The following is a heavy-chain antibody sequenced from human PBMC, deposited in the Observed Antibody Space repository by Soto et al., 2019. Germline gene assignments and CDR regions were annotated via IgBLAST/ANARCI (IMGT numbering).Heavy chain of an antibody. CDR2: IWYDGSNK. Sequence: QVQLVESGGGVVQPGRSLRLSCAASGFTFSSYVMHWVRQAPGKGLEWVAVIWYDGSNKYYADSVKGRCPTSRDNSKNKLYLKLNSLIAEDTAVYYCARDCDGYSSGRYKRGGFDYWGQGTLVSVSS. D-gene: IGHD6-19*01. CDR1: GFTFSSYV. J-gene: IGHJ4*02. CDR3: ARDCDGYSSGRYKRGGFDY. V-gene: IGHV3-33*01.